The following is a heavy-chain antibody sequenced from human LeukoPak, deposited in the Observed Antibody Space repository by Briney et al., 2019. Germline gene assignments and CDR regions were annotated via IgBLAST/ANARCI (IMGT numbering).Heavy chain of an antibody. CDR2: ISHSGNT. Sequence: SQTLSLTCTVSGASITNEGYYWTWIRQHPGEGLEWIGYISHSGNTYYNPSLKSRVTISVDTSKNEFSLRLSSVTAADTAVYFCARYYCGSFRCPGVDYWGQGTLVTVSS. D-gene: IGHD2-2*01. V-gene: IGHV4-31*03. J-gene: IGHJ4*02. CDR1: GASITNEGYY. CDR3: ARYYCGSFRCPGVDY.